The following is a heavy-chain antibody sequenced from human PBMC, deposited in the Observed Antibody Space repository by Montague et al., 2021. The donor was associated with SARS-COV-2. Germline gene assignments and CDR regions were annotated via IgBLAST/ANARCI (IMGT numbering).Heavy chain of an antibody. CDR2: IRQDGSDK. D-gene: IGHD4-17*01. CDR1: GFTIVSYW. V-gene: IGHV3-7*01. CDR3: TRDRDYGDYLNWFNP. J-gene: IGHJ5*02. Sequence: SLRLSCAASGFTIVSYWMSWVCQAPGKGLEWVANIRQDGSDKYYVDSVRGRFTISRDNAKNSLYLQMSSLRAEDTGVYYCTRDRDYGDYLNWFNPWGQGTLVTVSS.